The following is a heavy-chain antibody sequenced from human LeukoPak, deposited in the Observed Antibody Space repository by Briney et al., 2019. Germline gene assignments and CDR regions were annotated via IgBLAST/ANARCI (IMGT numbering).Heavy chain of an antibody. Sequence: PSETLSLTCAVYGGSFSGYYWSWIRQPPGKGLEWIGEINHSGSTNYNPSLKSRVTISVDTSKNQFSLKLSSVTAADTAVYYCARQRRVRGAKEVYYYYYYYMDVWGKGTTVTVSS. CDR1: GGSFSGYY. CDR3: ARQRRVRGAKEVYYYYYYYMDV. CDR2: INHSGST. V-gene: IGHV4-34*01. J-gene: IGHJ6*03. D-gene: IGHD3-10*01.